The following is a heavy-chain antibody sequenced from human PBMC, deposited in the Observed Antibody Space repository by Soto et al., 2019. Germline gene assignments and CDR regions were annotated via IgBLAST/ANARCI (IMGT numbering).Heavy chain of an antibody. CDR2: IIPILGIA. D-gene: IGHD2-2*01. Sequence: QVQLVQSGAEVKKPGSSVKVSCKASGGTFSSYTISWVRQAPGQGLEWMGRIIPILGIANYAQKFQGRVTITADKSTRTAYMELSSLRSEDTAVYYCATATLVPAAMGDAFDIWGQGTMVTVSS. CDR1: GGTFSSYT. J-gene: IGHJ3*02. V-gene: IGHV1-69*02. CDR3: ATATLVPAAMGDAFDI.